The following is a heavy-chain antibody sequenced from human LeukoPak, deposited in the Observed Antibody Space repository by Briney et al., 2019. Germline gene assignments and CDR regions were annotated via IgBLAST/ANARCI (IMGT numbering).Heavy chain of an antibody. V-gene: IGHV4-59*01. D-gene: IGHD1-1*01. J-gene: IGHJ5*02. CDR2: IYYSGST. CDR1: GGSISSFY. CDR3: ARHGTSGTNLNWFDP. Sequence: SETLSLTCTVSGGSISSFYWSWIRQPPGKGLEWIGYIYYSGSTNYNPSLKSRVTISVDTSKNQFSLKLSSVTAADTAVYYCARHGTSGTNLNWFDPWGQGTPVTVSP.